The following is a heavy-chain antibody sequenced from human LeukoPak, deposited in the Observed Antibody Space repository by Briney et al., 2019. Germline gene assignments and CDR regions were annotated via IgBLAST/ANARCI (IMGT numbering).Heavy chain of an antibody. Sequence: GGSLRLSCAASGFTLSSYAMSWVRQGPGKGLEWVSAISVSGNTYHADSVKGRFTISRDNSKNTLYLQMSSLRAEDTAVYYCAKDRSIGTYYTFDSWGQGSLVTVSS. CDR3: AKDRSIGTYYTFDS. V-gene: IGHV3-23*01. J-gene: IGHJ4*02. CDR2: ISVSGNT. CDR1: GFTLSSYA. D-gene: IGHD1-26*01.